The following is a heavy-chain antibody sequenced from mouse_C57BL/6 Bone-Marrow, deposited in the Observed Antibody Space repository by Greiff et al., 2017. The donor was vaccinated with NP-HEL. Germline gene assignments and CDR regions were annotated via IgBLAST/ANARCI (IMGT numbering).Heavy chain of an antibody. CDR2: ISIGYGYT. D-gene: IGHD1-1*01. CDR3: ARVTTVYGAMDD. J-gene: IGHJ4*01. V-gene: IGHV1-58*01. CDR1: GYTFTRYG. Sequence: VHVKQSGAELVRPGSSVKMSCKTSGYTFTRYGINWVKQRPGQGLEWLGSISIGYGYTEYNEKFQGIATLTSDTSSSTASMQLSRLTAEDSAIYFCARVTTVYGAMDDWGQGTSVTVSS.